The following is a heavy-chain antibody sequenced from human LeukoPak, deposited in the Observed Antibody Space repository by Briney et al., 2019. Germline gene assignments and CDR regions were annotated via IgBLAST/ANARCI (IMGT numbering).Heavy chain of an antibody. V-gene: IGHV4-34*01. CDR2: INHSGST. CDR1: GGSFSGYY. CDR3: ARGNPSYYDFWSGPNWFDP. Sequence: SETLSLTCAVYGGSFSGYYWSWIRQPPGKGLEWIGEINHSGSTNYNPSLKSRVTISVDTSKNQFSLKLSSVTAADTAVYYCARGNPSYYDFWSGPNWFDPWGQGTLVTVSS. D-gene: IGHD3-3*01. J-gene: IGHJ5*02.